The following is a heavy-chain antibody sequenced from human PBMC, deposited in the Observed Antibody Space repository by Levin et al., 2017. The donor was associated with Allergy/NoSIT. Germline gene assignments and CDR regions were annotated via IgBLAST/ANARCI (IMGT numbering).Heavy chain of an antibody. CDR2: INHSGST. V-gene: IGHV4-34*01. CDR3: ARVVGRDYVWGSYRYTYSVGYFDY. D-gene: IGHD3-16*02. J-gene: IGHJ4*02. CDR1: GGSFSGYY. Sequence: SETLSLTCAVYGGSFSGYYWSWIRQPPGKGLEWIGEINHSGSTNYNPSLKSRVTISVDTSKNQFSLKLSSVTAADTAVYYCARVVGRDYVWGSYRYTYSVGYFDYWGQGTLVTVSS.